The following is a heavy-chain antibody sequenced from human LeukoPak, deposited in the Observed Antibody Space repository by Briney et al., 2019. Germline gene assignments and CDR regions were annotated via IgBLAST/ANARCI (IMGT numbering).Heavy chain of an antibody. CDR1: GFTFGDYA. D-gene: IGHD1-1*01. Sequence: GGPLRLSCTASGFTFGDYAMSWIRQAPGKGLEWVGFIRSKAYGEAADYAASVKGRFTISRDDSKAIAYLQMNSLKTEDTAVYHCTRDRGAYNLYDYWGQGTLVTVSS. CDR2: IRSKAYGEAA. V-gene: IGHV3-49*03. CDR3: TRDRGAYNLYDY. J-gene: IGHJ4*02.